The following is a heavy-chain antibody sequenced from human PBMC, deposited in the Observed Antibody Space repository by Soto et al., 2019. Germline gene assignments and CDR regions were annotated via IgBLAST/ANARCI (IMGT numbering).Heavy chain of an antibody. J-gene: IGHJ5*02. CDR2: ISANNGNT. CDR1: GYTFTSYG. V-gene: IGHV1-18*01. Sequence: QVQLVQSGAEVKKPGVSVKVSCKASGYTFTSYGISWVRQAPGQGLEWMGWISANNGNTNYAQKFQGRVTMTTDTATSTAYMELRSLRSDDTAVYYCARHYDTPNWFDPWGQGTLVTVSS. CDR3: ARHYDTPNWFDP. D-gene: IGHD3-22*01.